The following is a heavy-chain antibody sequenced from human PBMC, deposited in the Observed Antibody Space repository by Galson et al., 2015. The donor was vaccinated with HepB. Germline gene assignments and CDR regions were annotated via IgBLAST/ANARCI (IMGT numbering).Heavy chain of an antibody. Sequence: SLRLSCAASGFTFSSYAMHWVRQAPGKGLEWVAVISYDGSNKYYADSVKGRFTISRDNSKNTLYLQMNSLRAEDTAVYYCARMGVSDAFDIWGQGTMVTVSS. CDR2: ISYDGSNK. CDR3: ARMGVSDAFDI. CDR1: GFTFSSYA. J-gene: IGHJ3*02. V-gene: IGHV3-30-3*01. D-gene: IGHD3-16*01.